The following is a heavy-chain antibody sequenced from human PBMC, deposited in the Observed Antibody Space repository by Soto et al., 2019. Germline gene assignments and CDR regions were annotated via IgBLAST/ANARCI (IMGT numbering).Heavy chain of an antibody. CDR3: AGAKRRCGFDV. J-gene: IGHJ3*01. CDR1: GLTFSISW. CDR2: INPAGNVQ. D-gene: IGHD4-17*01. V-gene: IGHV3-7*04. Sequence: VQLVESGGGLVQPGEPLRLSCTASGLTFSISWMTWVRQAPGEGLEWVSNINPAGNVQQYADSVKERFTISRDNAKNSLLLQMGGVRVGETAVCDWAGAKRRCGFDVWGEGTVVTVSS.